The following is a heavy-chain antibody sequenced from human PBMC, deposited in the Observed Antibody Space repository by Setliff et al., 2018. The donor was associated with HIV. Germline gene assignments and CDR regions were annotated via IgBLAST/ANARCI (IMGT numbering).Heavy chain of an antibody. D-gene: IGHD3-22*01. V-gene: IGHV4-34*01. CDR2: INHSGST. CDR1: GGSFSGYY. Sequence: PSETLSLTCAVYGGSFSGYYWTWIRQPPGKGLEWIGEINHSGSTSYNPSLMSRVTISVDTSKDQFSLKLSSVTAADTAVFYCARLTTTYYYDSSAYYHPVWGQGTLVTVS. J-gene: IGHJ4*02. CDR3: ARLTTTYYYDSSAYYHPV.